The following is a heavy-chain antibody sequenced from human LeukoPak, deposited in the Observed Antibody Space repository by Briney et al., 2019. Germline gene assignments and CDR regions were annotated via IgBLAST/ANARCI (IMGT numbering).Heavy chain of an antibody. CDR2: ISGSDGST. J-gene: IGHJ5*02. D-gene: IGHD3-10*01. Sequence: SGGSLRLSCAASGFTFSSYAMSWVRQAPGKGLEWVSAISGSDGSTYCADSVKGRFTISRDNSKNTLYLQMNSLRAEDTAVYYCAKGSGGYYYGSGSYYYNWFDPWGQGTLVTVSS. CDR3: AKGSGGYYYGSGSYYYNWFDP. V-gene: IGHV3-23*01. CDR1: GFTFSSYA.